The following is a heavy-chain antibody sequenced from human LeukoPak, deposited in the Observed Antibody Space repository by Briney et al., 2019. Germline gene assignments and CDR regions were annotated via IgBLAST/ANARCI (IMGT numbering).Heavy chain of an antibody. CDR3: AKYMVRGVIKGKNYYGMDV. Sequence: SETLSLTCTVSGGSISSSSYYWGWIRQPPGKGLEWFGSIYYSGSTYYNPSLKSRVTISVDTSKNQFSLKLSSVTAADTAVYYCAKYMVRGVIKGKNYYGMDVWGQGTTVTVSS. D-gene: IGHD3-10*01. V-gene: IGHV4-39*01. CDR1: GGSISSSSYY. J-gene: IGHJ6*02. CDR2: IYYSGST.